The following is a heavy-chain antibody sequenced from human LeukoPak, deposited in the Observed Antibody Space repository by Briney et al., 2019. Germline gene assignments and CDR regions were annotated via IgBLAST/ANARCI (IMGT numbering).Heavy chain of an antibody. CDR1: GGSISSGSYS. Sequence: SETLSLTCTVSGGSISSGSYSWSWIRQPAGKGLEGIGRIYTSGSTNYNPSLKSRVTISVDTSKNQFSLKLSSVTAADTVVYYCARDVPYYYDSSGGAFDIWGQGTMVTVSS. CDR3: ARDVPYYYDSSGGAFDI. V-gene: IGHV4-61*02. CDR2: IYTSGST. D-gene: IGHD3-22*01. J-gene: IGHJ3*02.